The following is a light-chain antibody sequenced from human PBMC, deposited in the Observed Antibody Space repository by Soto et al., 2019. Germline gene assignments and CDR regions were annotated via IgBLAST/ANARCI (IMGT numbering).Light chain of an antibody. CDR2: GTS. V-gene: IGKV3-15*01. CDR1: QTVSTN. CDR3: QQYKNWPWT. J-gene: IGKJ1*01. Sequence: EVVLTQSPAILSVSPGERVTLSCGASQTVSTNLAWYQQNPGQAPRLLIYGTSTRATGVPGRVSGSGSGTEFTLTSSSLQSDDVAVYYCQQYKNWPWTFGQGTKVEIK.